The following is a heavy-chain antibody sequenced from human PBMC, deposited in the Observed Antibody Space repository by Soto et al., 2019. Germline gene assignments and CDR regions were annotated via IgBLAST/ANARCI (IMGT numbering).Heavy chain of an antibody. CDR3: ASGRVAALITGPDYYYYGMDV. Sequence: QVQLVQSGAEVKKPGSSVKVSCKASGGTFSSYAISWVRQAPGQGLKWMGGIIPIFGTANYAQKFQGRVTINADVSTSTAYMELSSLRSEDTAVYYCASGRVAALITGPDYYYYGMDVWGQGTTVTVSS. CDR1: GGTFSSYA. D-gene: IGHD2-15*01. J-gene: IGHJ6*02. CDR2: IIPIFGTA. V-gene: IGHV1-69*12.